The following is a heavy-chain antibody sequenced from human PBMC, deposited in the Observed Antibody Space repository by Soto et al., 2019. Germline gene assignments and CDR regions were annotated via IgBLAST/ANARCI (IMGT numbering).Heavy chain of an antibody. V-gene: IGHV3-66*01. CDR1: GFTVSSNY. CDR2: IYSGGST. CDR3: ARDISNYGSDTRDAFDI. J-gene: IGHJ3*02. D-gene: IGHD3-10*01. Sequence: PGGSLRLSCAASGFTVSSNYMSWVRQAPGKGLEWVSVIYSGGSTYYADSVKGRFTISRDNSKNTLYLQMNSLRAEDTAVYYCARDISNYGSDTRDAFDIWGQGTMVTVSS.